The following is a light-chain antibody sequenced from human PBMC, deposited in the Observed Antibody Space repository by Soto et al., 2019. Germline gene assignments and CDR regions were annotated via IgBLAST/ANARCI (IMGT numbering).Light chain of an antibody. CDR3: QKYNSVPRT. Sequence: DLQMTQSPSSLSASVGDRVTIACRASQGISNYVAWYQQKPGKVPKLLIYAASTLQSGVPSRFSGSGSGTDFTLTISRLQPEDVATYYCQKYNSVPRTFGHGTKVQI. CDR1: QGISNY. J-gene: IGKJ1*01. V-gene: IGKV1-27*01. CDR2: AAS.